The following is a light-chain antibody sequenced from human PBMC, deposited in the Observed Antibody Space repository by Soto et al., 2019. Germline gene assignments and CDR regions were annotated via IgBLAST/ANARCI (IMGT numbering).Light chain of an antibody. V-gene: IGKV4-1*01. CDR1: QSFLDSSMNKNQ. J-gene: IGKJ3*01. Sequence: DIVMTQSPDSLAVSLGERATINCKSSQSFLDSSMNKNQLAWYQQKPGQPPKLLIYWASTRQSGVPDRFSGSGSGTDFTLTVSRLQAEDVAVYYCQHYFNIPFTFGPGTKVDIK. CDR2: WAS. CDR3: QHYFNIPFT.